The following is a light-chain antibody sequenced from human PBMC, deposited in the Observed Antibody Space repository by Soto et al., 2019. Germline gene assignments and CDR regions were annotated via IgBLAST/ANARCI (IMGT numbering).Light chain of an antibody. V-gene: IGKV3-20*01. Sequence: EIVLTQSPGTLSLSPGERATLSCRASQSVSSSYLAWYQRKPGQAPRLLIYGASSRATGIPDRFSGSGSGTDFTLTISRLEPEDFAVYSCQQYGSSPGTFGQGTKLEIK. CDR2: GAS. J-gene: IGKJ2*01. CDR3: QQYGSSPGT. CDR1: QSVSSSY.